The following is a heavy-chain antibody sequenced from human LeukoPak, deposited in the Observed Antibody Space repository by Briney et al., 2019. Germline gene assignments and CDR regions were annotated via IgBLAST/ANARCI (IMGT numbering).Heavy chain of an antibody. CDR1: GFTFSSYE. V-gene: IGHV3-48*03. CDR2: ISSSGSTI. CDR3: ARDHSGSYPDYYYYYMDV. Sequence: SGGSLRLSCAASGFTFSSYEMNWVRQAPGKGLEWVSYISSSGSTIYYADSVKGRFTISRDNAKNSLYLQMNSLRAEDTAVYYCARDHSGSYPDYYYYYMDVWGKGTTVTVSS. D-gene: IGHD1-26*01. J-gene: IGHJ6*03.